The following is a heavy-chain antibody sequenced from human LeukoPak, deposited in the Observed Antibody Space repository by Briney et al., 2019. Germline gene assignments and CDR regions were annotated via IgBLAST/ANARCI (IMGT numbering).Heavy chain of an antibody. J-gene: IGHJ6*03. D-gene: IGHD1-26*01. CDR3: ARGQRSYLHYYYYYMDV. Sequence: PGGSLRLSCAASGFTFSSYWMSWVRQAPGKGLEWVANIKQDGSEKYYVDSVKGRFTISRDNAKNSLYLQMNSLRAEDTAVYYCARGQRSYLHYYYYYMDVWGKGTTVTISS. CDR2: IKQDGSEK. CDR1: GFTFSSYW. V-gene: IGHV3-7*01.